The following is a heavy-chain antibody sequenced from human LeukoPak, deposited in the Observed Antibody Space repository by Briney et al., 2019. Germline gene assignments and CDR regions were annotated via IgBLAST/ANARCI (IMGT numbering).Heavy chain of an antibody. CDR3: ARQSIAVAEELDY. CDR2: IYYSGST. Sequence: SETLSLTCTVSSGSISSSSYYWGWIRQPPGKGLEWIGSIYYSGSTYHNPSLKSRVTISIDTSKNQFSLKLSSVTAADTAVYYCARQSIAVAEELDYWGQGTLVTVSS. CDR1: SGSISSSSYY. D-gene: IGHD6-19*01. V-gene: IGHV4-39*07. J-gene: IGHJ4*02.